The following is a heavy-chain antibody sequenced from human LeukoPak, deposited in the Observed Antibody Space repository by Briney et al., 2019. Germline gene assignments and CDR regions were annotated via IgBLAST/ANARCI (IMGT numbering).Heavy chain of an antibody. Sequence: GASVKVSCKASGYTFTGYYMHWVRQAPGQGLEWMGYIYPNSGTTKYAQKFQGRGTMTRDTSISTAYMELSGLRSDDTAVYYCGTLLSNGPFDYWGQGSLVTVSS. CDR3: GTLLSNGPFDY. J-gene: IGHJ4*02. CDR1: GYTFTGYY. CDR2: IYPNSGTT. V-gene: IGHV1-2*02.